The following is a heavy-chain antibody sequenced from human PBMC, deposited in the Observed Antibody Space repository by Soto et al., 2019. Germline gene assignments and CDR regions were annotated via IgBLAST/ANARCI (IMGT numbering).Heavy chain of an antibody. J-gene: IGHJ1*01. CDR2: IYHSGST. V-gene: IGHV4-30-2*01. CDR1: SGSISSGGYS. CDR3: ARGGTTVTTFSF. Sequence: QLQLQESASGLVKPSQTMSLTCAFSSGSISSGGYSWSWIRQPPGKGLEWIGYIYHSGSTNYNPSRMRRVTISVDRSQNQLSLKLSSVTAADTAVDYCARGGTTVTTFSFWGQGTLVTVSS. D-gene: IGHD4-17*01.